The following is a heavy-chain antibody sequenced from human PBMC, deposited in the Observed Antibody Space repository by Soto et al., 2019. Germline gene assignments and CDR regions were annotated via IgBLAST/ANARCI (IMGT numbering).Heavy chain of an antibody. CDR1: GFTFSSCV. CDR3: AKGLINGRWYAED. CDR2: ITDSGTGT. Sequence: EVHLLESGGGLVHPGESLRLSCAASGFTFSSCVMTWVRQAPGKGLEWVSCITDSGTGTYYADSVKGRFTISRDNSKNTMYLQMNNLRAEDTGVYYCAKGLINGRWYAEDWGQGTLVTVSS. J-gene: IGHJ4*02. D-gene: IGHD6-13*01. V-gene: IGHV3-23*01.